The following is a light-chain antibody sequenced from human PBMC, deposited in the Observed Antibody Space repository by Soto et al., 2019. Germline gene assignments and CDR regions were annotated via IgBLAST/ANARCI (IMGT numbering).Light chain of an antibody. CDR2: SAS. V-gene: IGKV3-15*01. Sequence: MTQSPATLAVAPGGRATLSCRASQSVGVNLAWYQQKHGQAPRLLLYSASTRATGIPARFSGSGSGAEFTLTIDSLQSEDFAIYFCQQYNYWPSTFGRGTKLEIK. CDR3: QQYNYWPST. CDR1: QSVGVN. J-gene: IGKJ2*01.